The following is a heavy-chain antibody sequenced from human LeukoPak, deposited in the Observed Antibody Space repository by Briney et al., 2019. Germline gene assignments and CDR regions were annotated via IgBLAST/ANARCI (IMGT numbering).Heavy chain of an antibody. CDR1: GYCFTTDL. V-gene: IGHV5-51*01. Sequence: GEALKISCTGSGYCFTTDLIGWVRQIAGKGLEWMGTNYPGGSDTRYSPSFQGQLSISADKSISTAYLQWSSLKASDTAMYYCAVPTSGWSFDYWGQGTLVTVPS. CDR2: NYPGGSDT. CDR3: AVPTSGWSFDY. J-gene: IGHJ4*02. D-gene: IGHD6-19*01.